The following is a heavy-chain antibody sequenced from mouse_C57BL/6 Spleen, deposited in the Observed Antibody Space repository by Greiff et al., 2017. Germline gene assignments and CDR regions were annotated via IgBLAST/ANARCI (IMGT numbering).Heavy chain of an antibody. Sequence: EVQGVEPGEGLVKPGGSLQLSCAASGFTFSSYAMPWVRQTPEKRLEWVAYISSGGDYIYYADTVQGRFTISRDNARNTLYLQKRSLKSEDTAMYYCTRGEAYGNPYAMDDWGQGTSVTVSS. V-gene: IGHV5-9-1*02. D-gene: IGHD2-1*01. CDR1: GFTFSSYA. J-gene: IGHJ4*01. CDR3: TRGEAYGNPYAMDD. CDR2: ISSGGDYI.